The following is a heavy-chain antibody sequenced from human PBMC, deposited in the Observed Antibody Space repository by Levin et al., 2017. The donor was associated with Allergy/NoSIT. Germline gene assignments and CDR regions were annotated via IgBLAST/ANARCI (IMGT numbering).Heavy chain of an antibody. J-gene: IGHJ5*02. Sequence: GESLKISCAASGFTVSSNYMSWVRQAPGKGLEWVSVIYSGGSTYYADSVKGRFTISRDNSKNTLYLQMNSLRAEDTAVYYCARDKRHSSSPLSLNWFNPWGQGTLVTVSS. D-gene: IGHD6-6*01. CDR2: IYSGGST. V-gene: IGHV3-66*01. CDR1: GFTVSSNY. CDR3: ARDKRHSSSPLSLNWFNP.